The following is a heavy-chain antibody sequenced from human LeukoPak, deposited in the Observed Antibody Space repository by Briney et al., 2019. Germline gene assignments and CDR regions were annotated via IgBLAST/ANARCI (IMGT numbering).Heavy chain of an antibody. CDR3: VRQPSAGSKIDF. CDR1: GYSFTTYW. D-gene: IGHD6-13*01. CDR2: IYPSDSDT. V-gene: IGHV5-51*01. Sequence: GESLKISCEASGYSFTTYWIAWVRQMPGKGLEWMGIIYPSDSDTRYSPSFQGQVTISADKSISIVYLQWSSLRASDTAMYYCVRQPSAGSKIDFWGQGTLVTVSS. J-gene: IGHJ4*02.